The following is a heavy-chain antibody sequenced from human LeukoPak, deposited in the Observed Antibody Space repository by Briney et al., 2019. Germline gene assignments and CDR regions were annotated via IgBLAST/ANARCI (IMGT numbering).Heavy chain of an antibody. J-gene: IGHJ1*01. V-gene: IGHV3-66*01. CDR3: ARGNSYDSSGYPEYFQN. D-gene: IGHD3-22*01. CDR1: GFTFGSYG. CDR2: IYSGGST. Sequence: GGSLRLSCAASGFTFGSYGMHWVRQAPGKGLEWVSVIYSGGSTSYADSVKGRFTISRDNSRNTVSLQMNTLRAEDTAVYYCARGNSYDSSGYPEYFQNWGQGTLVTVSS.